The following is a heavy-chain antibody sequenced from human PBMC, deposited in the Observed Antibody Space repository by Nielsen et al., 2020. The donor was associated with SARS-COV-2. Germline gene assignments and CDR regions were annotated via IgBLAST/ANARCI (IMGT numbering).Heavy chain of an antibody. V-gene: IGHV3-33*01. CDR3: ARDGIVGATTGLDY. CDR1: GFTFSSYG. J-gene: IGHJ4*02. Sequence: LSLTCAASGFTFSSYGMHWVRQAPGKGLEWVAVIWYDGSNKYYADSVKGRFTISRDNSKNTLYLQMNSLRAEDTAVYYCARDGIVGATTGLDYWGQGTLVTVSS. CDR2: IWYDGSNK. D-gene: IGHD1-26*01.